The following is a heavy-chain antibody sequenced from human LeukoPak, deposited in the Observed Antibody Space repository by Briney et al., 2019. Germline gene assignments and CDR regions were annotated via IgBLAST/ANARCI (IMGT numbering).Heavy chain of an antibody. D-gene: IGHD3-22*01. J-gene: IGHJ4*02. V-gene: IGHV1-18*01. CDR3: ARDRYYYDSSGYYSDY. CDR2: ISAYNGNT. Sequence: ASAKVSCKASGYTFTSYGISWVRQAPGQGLEWMGWISAYNGNTNYAQKLQGRVTMTTDTSTSTAYMELRSLRSDDTAVYYCARDRYYYDSSGYYSDYWGQGTLVTVSS. CDR1: GYTFTSYG.